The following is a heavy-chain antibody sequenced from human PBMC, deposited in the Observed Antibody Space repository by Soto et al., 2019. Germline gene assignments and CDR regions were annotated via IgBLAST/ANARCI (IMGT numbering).Heavy chain of an antibody. CDR3: ASRDPGTSVDY. CDR1: GGSFTSNNW. D-gene: IGHD1-7*01. J-gene: IGHJ4*02. CDR2: IYRTGSA. V-gene: IGHV4-4*02. Sequence: LSPTCAVSGGSFTSNNWWTWARQPPGQGLEWIGEIYRTGSANYNPSLKSRVTISLDKSENQFSLKVTSLTAADTAVYYCASRDPGTSVDYWGQGTLVTVSS.